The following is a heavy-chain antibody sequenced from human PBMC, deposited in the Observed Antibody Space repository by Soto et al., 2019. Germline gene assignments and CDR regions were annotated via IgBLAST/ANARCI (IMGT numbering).Heavy chain of an antibody. J-gene: IGHJ6*03. CDR3: ARDPRDGSGGSGYSAVEDHYYYYMDV. CDR1: GFTFSDYY. CDR2: ISSGGSPI. V-gene: IGHV3-11*01. D-gene: IGHD2-15*01. Sequence: QVQLVESGGGLVKPGGSLRLSCAASGFTFSDYYMSWIRQAPGTGLEWVSYISSGGSPIYYTDSVKGRFTISRDNAEKSLYLQITGHRAEDTAVYYCARDPRDGSGGSGYSAVEDHYYYYMDVWGKGTTVTVSS.